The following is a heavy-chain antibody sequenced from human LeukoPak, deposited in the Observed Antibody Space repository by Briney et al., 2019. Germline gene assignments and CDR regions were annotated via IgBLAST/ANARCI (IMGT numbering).Heavy chain of an antibody. CDR1: GYTFTGYY. CDR3: ARNNQVFGLGDY. Sequence: ASVKVSCKASGYTFTGYYMHWVRQAPGQGLEWMGWINPNSGGTNYAQKFQGRVTMTRDTSISTAYMELSRLRSDDTAVYYCARNNQVFGLGDYWGQGTLVTVSS. V-gene: IGHV1-2*02. CDR2: INPNSGGT. D-gene: IGHD3-10*02. J-gene: IGHJ4*02.